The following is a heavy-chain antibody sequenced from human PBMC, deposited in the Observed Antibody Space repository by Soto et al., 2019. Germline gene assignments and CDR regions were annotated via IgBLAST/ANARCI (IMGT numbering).Heavy chain of an antibody. CDR1: GFSLNTGGLG. CDR3: AHSRCCGDCLRSYSPHYYYGRDV. J-gene: IGHJ6*02. D-gene: IGHD2-21*02. CDR2: IYWDGDT. Sequence: QITLKESGPTLVKPTQTLTLTCTFSGFSLNTGGLGVGWIRQPPGKALEWLALIYWDGDTRYSPSLKSRLSITKDSSNNQVVLTMINMDPVDTATYYCAHSRCCGDCLRSYSPHYYYGRDVWGQGSTVTVSS. V-gene: IGHV2-5*02.